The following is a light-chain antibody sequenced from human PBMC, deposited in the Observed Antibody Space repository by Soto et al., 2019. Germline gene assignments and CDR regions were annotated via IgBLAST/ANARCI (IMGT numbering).Light chain of an antibody. CDR1: SSDVGRYDY. J-gene: IGLJ1*01. CDR3: SSHTPCKPRV. V-gene: IGLV2-14*01. Sequence: QSALTQPASVSGSPGQSIAISCTGTSSDVGRYDYVSWYQHHPGKAPKLIIHAVSNRPSGVSHRFSGSKSGNTASLTISGLQADDEADYDRSSHTPCKPRVFGTGTKLTVL. CDR2: AVS.